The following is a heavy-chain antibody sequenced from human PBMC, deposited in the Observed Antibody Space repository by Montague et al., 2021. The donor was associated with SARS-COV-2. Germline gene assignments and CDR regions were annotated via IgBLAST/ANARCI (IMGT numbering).Heavy chain of an antibody. J-gene: IGHJ3*02. D-gene: IGHD2-15*01. CDR2: TA. Sequence: TANYNPSLKSRVSISVDTSKNQFTLKLTSVTAADTAMYYCAKEREVARAARTLLAFDMWGLGKMVTVCS. CDR3: AKEREVARAARTLLAFDM. V-gene: IGHV4-34*01.